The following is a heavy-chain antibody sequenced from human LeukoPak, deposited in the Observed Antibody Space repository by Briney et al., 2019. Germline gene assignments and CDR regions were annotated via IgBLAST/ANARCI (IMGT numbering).Heavy chain of an antibody. CDR3: ARRAAGTSHFDY. V-gene: IGHV4-59*08. J-gene: IGHJ4*02. D-gene: IGHD6-13*01. CDR2: VYYSGST. Sequence: KPSETLSLTCTVSGGSIRSYFWSWIRQPPGKGLEWIGYVYYSGSTNYNPSLKSRVTISVDTSKKQFSLKLSSVTAADAAVYYCARRAAGTSHFDYWGQGTLVTVSS. CDR1: GGSIRSYF.